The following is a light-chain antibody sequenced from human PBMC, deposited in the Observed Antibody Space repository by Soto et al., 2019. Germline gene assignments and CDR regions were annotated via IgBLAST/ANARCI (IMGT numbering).Light chain of an antibody. J-gene: IGLJ1*01. CDR3: SSYTSSSTYV. Sequence: QSVLTQPPSGYGSPGQSVTISCTGTSSDVGSYNRVSWYQQPPGTAPKVMIYDVSNRPSGVPDRFSGSKSGNTASLTISGLQAEDESDYYCSSYTSSSTYVFGTGTKVTV. CDR1: SSDVGSYNR. V-gene: IGLV2-18*02. CDR2: DVS.